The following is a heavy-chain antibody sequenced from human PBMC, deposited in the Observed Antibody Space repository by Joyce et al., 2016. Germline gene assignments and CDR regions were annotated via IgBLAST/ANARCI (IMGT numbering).Heavy chain of an antibody. CDR1: GYIFTDSY. Sequence: QVQLVQSGAEVKKPGASVKVSCKASGYIFTDSYLHWVRQAPGQRLEWMGWIDPNSGGTAFAHRFRGRVTMTRDTSSNTVHMELSSLTSDDTAMYYCARGSGGIGWFDPWGQGTLVTVSS. CDR2: IDPNSGGT. J-gene: IGHJ5*02. D-gene: IGHD3-10*01. V-gene: IGHV1-2*07. CDR3: ARGSGGIGWFDP.